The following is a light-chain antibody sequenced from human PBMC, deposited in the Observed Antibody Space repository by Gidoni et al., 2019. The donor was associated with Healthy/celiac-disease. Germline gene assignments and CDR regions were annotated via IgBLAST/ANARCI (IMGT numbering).Light chain of an antibody. CDR3: QQRSNWALT. CDR1: QSVSSY. Sequence: DIVLTQSPATLSLSPGERATLSCRASQSVSSYLAWYQQKPGQAPRLLIYDASNRATGIPARFSGSGCGTDFTITISSREPEDFAVYYCQQRSNWALTFGGGTKVEIK. V-gene: IGKV3-11*01. J-gene: IGKJ4*01. CDR2: DAS.